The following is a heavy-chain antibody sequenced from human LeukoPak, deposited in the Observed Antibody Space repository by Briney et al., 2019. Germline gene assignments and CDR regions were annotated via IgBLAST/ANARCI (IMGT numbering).Heavy chain of an antibody. CDR3: ARDPAVSYGSGNYYYYMDV. CDR1: GGSVSDYY. CDR2: IYHTGST. D-gene: IGHD5-24*01. Sequence: ASETLSLTCTISGGSVSDYYWSWIRQSPGKGLEWIGYIYHTGSTSYSPSLKSRVTISADTSQNQFSLKLSSVTAADTAVYYCARDPAVSYGSGNYYYYMDVWGNGTRVTVSS. J-gene: IGHJ6*03. V-gene: IGHV4-59*02.